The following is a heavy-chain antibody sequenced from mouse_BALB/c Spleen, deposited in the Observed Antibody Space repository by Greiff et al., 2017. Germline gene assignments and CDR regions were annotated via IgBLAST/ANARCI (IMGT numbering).Heavy chain of an antibody. J-gene: IGHJ4*01. D-gene: IGHD1-2*01. CDR3: ARSGLRLRFYAMDY. Sequence: QVQLKESGAELARPGASVKMSCKASGYTFTSYTMHWVKQRPGQGLEWIGYINPSTGYTEYNQKFKDKATLTADKSSSTAYMQLSSLTSEDSAVYYCARSGLRLRFYAMDYWGQGTSVTVSS. CDR1: GYTFTSYT. CDR2: INPSTGYT. V-gene: IGHV1-4*01.